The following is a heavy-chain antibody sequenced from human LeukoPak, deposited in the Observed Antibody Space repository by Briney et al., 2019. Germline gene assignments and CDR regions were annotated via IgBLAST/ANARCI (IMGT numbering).Heavy chain of an antibody. J-gene: IGHJ4*02. CDR3: AKAVRSMVTGGGYFDS. CDR2: MSGGGDSR. Sequence: AGGSLRLSCAASGFAFSNYALSWVRQAPGKGLEWVSSMSGGGDSRYYADSVRGRFTISKDNSKNTLCLKMNSLRAEDTAVYYCAKAVRSMVTGGGYFDSWGQGTLVTVSS. CDR1: GFAFSNYA. D-gene: IGHD3-10*01. V-gene: IGHV3-23*01.